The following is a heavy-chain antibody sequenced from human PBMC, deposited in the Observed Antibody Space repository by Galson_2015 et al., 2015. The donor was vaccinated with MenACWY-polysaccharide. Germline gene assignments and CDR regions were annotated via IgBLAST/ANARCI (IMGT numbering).Heavy chain of an antibody. CDR1: GLTFSRFW. CDR2: IKQDGSEK. CDR3: AREDGQDVFDI. V-gene: IGHV3-7*01. J-gene: IGHJ3*02. Sequence: SLRLSCAVSGLTFSRFWMNWVRQAPGKGLEWVANIKQDGSEKYYVDSVKGRFTISRDNAKNSLYLQMNSLRAEDTAVYYCAREDGQDVFDIWGQGTMVTVSS. D-gene: IGHD5-24*01.